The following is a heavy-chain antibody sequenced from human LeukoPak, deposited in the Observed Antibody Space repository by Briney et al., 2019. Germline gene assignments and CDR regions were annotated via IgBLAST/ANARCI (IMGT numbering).Heavy chain of an antibody. J-gene: IGHJ6*03. Sequence: SETLSLTCTVSGGSISSYYWSWIRQPPGKGLEWIGYIYYSGSTNYNPSLKSRVTISVDTSKNQFSLKLSSVTAADTAVYYCARDGYSRYCYYMDVWGKGTTVTVSS. CDR3: ARDGYSRYCYYMDV. CDR1: GGSISSYY. V-gene: IGHV4-59*01. D-gene: IGHD5-18*01. CDR2: IYYSGST.